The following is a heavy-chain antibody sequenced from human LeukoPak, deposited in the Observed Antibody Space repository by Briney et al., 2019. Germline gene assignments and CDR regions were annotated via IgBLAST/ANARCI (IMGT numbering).Heavy chain of an antibody. CDR2: ISYDGSNK. CDR1: GFTFSSYG. J-gene: IGHJ4*02. Sequence: PGGSLRLSCAASGFTFSSYGMHWVRQAPGKGLEWVAVISYDGSNKYYADSVKGRFTISRNNSKNTLYLQMNSLRAEDTAVYYCARVNLTTGPKPFDYWGQGTLVTVSS. D-gene: IGHD4-11*01. V-gene: IGHV3-30*03. CDR3: ARVNLTTGPKPFDY.